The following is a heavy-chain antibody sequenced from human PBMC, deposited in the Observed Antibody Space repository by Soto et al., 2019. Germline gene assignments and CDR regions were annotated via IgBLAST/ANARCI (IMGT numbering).Heavy chain of an antibody. V-gene: IGHV3-48*04. Sequence: GGSLRLSCAASGFTFSSYSMNWVRQAPGKGLEWVSYISSSSTIYYADSVKGRFTISRDNAKNSLYLQMNSLRAEDTAVYYCARLQDAFDIWGQGTMVTVSS. CDR3: ARLQDAFDI. J-gene: IGHJ3*02. CDR1: GFTFSSYS. CDR2: ISSSSTI.